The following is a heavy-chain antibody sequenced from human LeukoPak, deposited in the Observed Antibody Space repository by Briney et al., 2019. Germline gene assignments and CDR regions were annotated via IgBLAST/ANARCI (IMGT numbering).Heavy chain of an antibody. D-gene: IGHD1-26*01. Sequence: GGSLRLSCAASGFTFSSYAMSWVRQAPGKGLEWVSVIYSGGSTYYADSVKGRFTISRDNSKNTLYLQMNSLRAEDTAVYYCAKGLLLSGSYYMDVWGKGTTVTVSS. CDR3: AKGLLLSGSYYMDV. CDR1: GFTFSSYA. J-gene: IGHJ6*03. CDR2: IYSGGST. V-gene: IGHV3-23*03.